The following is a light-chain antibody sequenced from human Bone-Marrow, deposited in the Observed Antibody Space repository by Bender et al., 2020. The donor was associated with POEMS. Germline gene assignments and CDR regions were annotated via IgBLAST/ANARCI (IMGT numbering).Light chain of an antibody. J-gene: IGLJ1*01. Sequence: VLTQPPSVSVAPGQTARITCERNNIGSKSVHWYQQKAGQAPVLVVYDDSDRPSGIPERFSGSKSGNTASLTISGLQAEDEADYYCSSYTTSSTSVFGTGTKVTVL. CDR2: DDS. CDR3: SSYTTSSTSV. CDR1: NIGSKS. V-gene: IGLV3-21*02.